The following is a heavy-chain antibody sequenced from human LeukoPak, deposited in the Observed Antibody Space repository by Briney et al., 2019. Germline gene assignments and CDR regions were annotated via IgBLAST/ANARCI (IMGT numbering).Heavy chain of an antibody. CDR2: ISSSGSTV. Sequence: GGSLRLSCAASGFTFSDYYMSWIRQAPGKGLEWVSYISSSGSTVYYADSVKGRFTISRDNAKNSLYLQMNSLRAEDTAVYYCTRAHYDFPLKGGMGYWGQGTLVTVSS. J-gene: IGHJ4*02. D-gene: IGHD3-3*01. CDR3: TRAHYDFPLKGGMGY. V-gene: IGHV3-11*01. CDR1: GFTFSDYY.